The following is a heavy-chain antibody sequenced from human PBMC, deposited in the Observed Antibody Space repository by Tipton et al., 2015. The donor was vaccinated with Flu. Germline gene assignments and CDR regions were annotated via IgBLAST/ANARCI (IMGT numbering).Heavy chain of an antibody. CDR3: ARWKAETKIFDN. CDR2: TYYRSKWSN. V-gene: IGHV6-1*01. CDR1: GDSVFSNSAA. Sequence: LRLSCAISGDSVFSNSAAWNWFRQSPSRGLEWLGRTYYRSKWSNDYAVSVKSRITINPDTSKNQFSLQLNSVTPEDTAVYYCARWKAETKIFDNWGQGTLVTVSS. D-gene: IGHD1-7*01. J-gene: IGHJ4*02.